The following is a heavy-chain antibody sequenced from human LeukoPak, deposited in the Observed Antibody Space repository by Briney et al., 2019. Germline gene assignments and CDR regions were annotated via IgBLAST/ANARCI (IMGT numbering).Heavy chain of an antibody. CDR1: GYTFTSYY. CDR3: ARAGCGGDCYYYNHLGLGWFDP. Sequence: ASVKVSCKPSGYTFTSYYMHWVRQAPGQRLEWMGIINPSGGSTSYAQKFQGRVTMTRDTSTSTVYMELSSLRSEDTAVYYCARAGCGGDCYYYNHLGLGWFDPWGQGTLVTVSS. V-gene: IGHV1-46*01. CDR2: INPSGGST. D-gene: IGHD2-21*02. J-gene: IGHJ5*02.